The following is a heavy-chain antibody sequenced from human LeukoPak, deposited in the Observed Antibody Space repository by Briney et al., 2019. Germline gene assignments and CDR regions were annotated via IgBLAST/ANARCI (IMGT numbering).Heavy chain of an antibody. CDR1: GYTFTSYG. J-gene: IGHJ4*02. V-gene: IGHV1-18*01. D-gene: IGHD5-12*01. Sequence: ASVKVSCKASGYTFTSYGISWVRQAPGQGLEWMGWISAYNGNTNYAQKLQGRVTMTTDTSTSTAYMELRSLRSDDTAVYYCARDLPSVDIVATGIDYWGQGTLVTASS. CDR2: ISAYNGNT. CDR3: ARDLPSVDIVATGIDY.